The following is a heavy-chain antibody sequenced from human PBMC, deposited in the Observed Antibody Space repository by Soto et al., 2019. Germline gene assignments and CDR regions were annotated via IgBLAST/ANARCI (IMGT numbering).Heavy chain of an antibody. CDR3: ARGGDIVVVTAPFDY. CDR1: GYTFTSYY. J-gene: IGHJ4*02. CDR2: INPSGGYT. Sequence: ASVKVSCKASGYTFTSYYMNWVRQAPGQGLEWMGIINPSGGYTTYAQKFLGRVAMTRDTSTNTVYMELSSLRSEDTAVYYCARGGDIVVVTAPFDYWGQGTLVTVYS. V-gene: IGHV1-46*03. D-gene: IGHD2-21*02.